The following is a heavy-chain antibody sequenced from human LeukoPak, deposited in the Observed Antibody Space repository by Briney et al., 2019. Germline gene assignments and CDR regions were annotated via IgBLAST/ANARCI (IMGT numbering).Heavy chain of an antibody. D-gene: IGHD4-23*01. CDR1: GFTFSTYA. CDR2: ISRNGGRT. V-gene: IGHV3-64D*06. Sequence: GGSLRLSCSASGFTFSTYAMHWVRQAPGKGLEYVSAISRNGGRTYYADSVKGRFTISRDNSKNTLYLQMSSLRAEDTAVYYCATDYAGNSLWYYYGLGVWGQGTTVTVSS. J-gene: IGHJ6*02. CDR3: ATDYAGNSLWYYYGLGV.